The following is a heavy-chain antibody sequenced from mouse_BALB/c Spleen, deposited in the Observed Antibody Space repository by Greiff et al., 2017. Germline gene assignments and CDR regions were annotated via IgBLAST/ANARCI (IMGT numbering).Heavy chain of an antibody. D-gene: IGHD2-1*01. CDR2: ISYDGSN. Sequence: EVHLVESGPGLVKPSQSLSLTCSVTGYSITSGYYWNWIRQFPGNKLEWMGYISYDGSNNYNPSLKNRISITRDTSKNQFFLKLNSVTTEDTATYYCASYYPGFAYWGQGTLVTVSA. CDR3: ASYYPGFAY. J-gene: IGHJ3*01. CDR1: GYSITSGYY. V-gene: IGHV3-6*02.